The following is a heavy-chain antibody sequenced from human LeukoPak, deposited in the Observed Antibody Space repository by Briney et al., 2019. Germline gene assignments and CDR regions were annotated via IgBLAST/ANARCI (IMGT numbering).Heavy chain of an antibody. CDR3: TSDEWN. J-gene: IGHJ4*02. CDR2: IKSNTDGGTT. CDR1: GLTFSSAW. Sequence: GGSLRLSCAASGLTFSSAWMSWVRQAPGKGLEWVGHIKSNTDGGTTGYAAPVKGRFTISRDDSKKTLFLQMNSLKIEDTAVYYCTSDEWNWGQGTLVTVSS. D-gene: IGHD2-8*01. V-gene: IGHV3-15*01.